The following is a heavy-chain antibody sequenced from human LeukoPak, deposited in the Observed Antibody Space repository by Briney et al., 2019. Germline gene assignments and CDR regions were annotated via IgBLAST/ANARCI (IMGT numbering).Heavy chain of an antibody. V-gene: IGHV3-9*01. Sequence: PGGSLRLSCAASGFTFDDYDMHWARQAPGKGLEWVSGISWNSGNIGYAHSVKGRFTISRDNAKNSLYLQMNSLRAEDTALYYCAKGEDGDYAAVDYWGQGTLVTVSS. CDR2: ISWNSGNI. J-gene: IGHJ4*02. CDR3: AKGEDGDYAAVDY. CDR1: GFTFDDYD. D-gene: IGHD4-17*01.